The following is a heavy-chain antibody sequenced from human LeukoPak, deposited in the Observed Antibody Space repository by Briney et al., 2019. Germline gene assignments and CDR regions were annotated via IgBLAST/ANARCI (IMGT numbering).Heavy chain of an antibody. CDR3: ARATTTYSGYDLVPTNYFDY. CDR1: GGTFSSYA. J-gene: IGHJ4*02. V-gene: IGHV1-69*13. CDR2: IIPIFGTA. D-gene: IGHD5-12*01. Sequence: GASVKVSCKASGGTFSSYAISWVRQAPGQGLEWMGGIIPIFGTANYAQKFQGRVTITADESTSTAYMELSSLRSEDTAVYYCARATTTYSGYDLVPTNYFDYWGQGTLVTVSS.